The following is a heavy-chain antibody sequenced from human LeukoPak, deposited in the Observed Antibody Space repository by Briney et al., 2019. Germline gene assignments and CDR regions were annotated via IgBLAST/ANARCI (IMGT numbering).Heavy chain of an antibody. V-gene: IGHV1-8*01. CDR1: GYTFTSYD. J-gene: IGHJ4*02. D-gene: IGHD3-10*01. Sequence: ASVKVSCKASGYTFTSYDINWVRQATGQGLEWMGCMNPNSGNTGYAQKFQGRVTMTRNTSISTAYMELSSLRSEDTAVYYCARTITMVRGVISVYFDYWGQGTLVTVSS. CDR2: MNPNSGNT. CDR3: ARTITMVRGVISVYFDY.